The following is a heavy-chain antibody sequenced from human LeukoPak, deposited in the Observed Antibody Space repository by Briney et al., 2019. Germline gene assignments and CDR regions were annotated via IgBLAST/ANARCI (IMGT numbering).Heavy chain of an antibody. CDR3: ARALGYCSGGSCYSLDY. V-gene: IGHV1-69*06. CDR1: GGTFSSYA. J-gene: IGHJ4*02. D-gene: IGHD2-15*01. CDR2: VIPIFGTA. Sequence: SVKVSCKASGGTFSSYAISWVRQAPGQGLEWMGGVIPIFGTANYAQKFQGRVTITADKSTSTAYMELSSLRSEDTAVYYCARALGYCSGGSCYSLDYWGQGTLVTVSS.